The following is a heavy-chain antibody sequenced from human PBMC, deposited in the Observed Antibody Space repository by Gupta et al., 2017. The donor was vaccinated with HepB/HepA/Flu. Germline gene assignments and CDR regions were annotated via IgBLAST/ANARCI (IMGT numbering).Heavy chain of an antibody. CDR1: GFSFSSYG. CDR2: IWYDGSKE. CDR3: ARDPDCSSTSCYSWYFDL. Sequence: QVQLVESGGGVVQPGRSLRLSCAASGFSFSSYGMHWGRQAPGKGLEWVTVIWYDGSKEYYGESVKGRFIISRDNSKNTLYLQMNSLRVEDTAVYYCARDPDCSSTSCYSWYFDLWGRGTLVTVSS. D-gene: IGHD2-2*02. V-gene: IGHV3-33*01. J-gene: IGHJ2*01.